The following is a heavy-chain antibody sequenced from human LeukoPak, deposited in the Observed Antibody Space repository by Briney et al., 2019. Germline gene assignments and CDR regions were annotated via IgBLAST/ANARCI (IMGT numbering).Heavy chain of an antibody. CDR2: IGTVGDT. D-gene: IGHD1-26*01. Sequence: GGSLRLSCAASGFIFSNYVMTWVRQAPGKGLEWVSTIGTVGDTYHADSVKGRFTISRDDSKNTLYLQMNSLRAEDTALYYCANDREPGHNDMDVWGHGTTVTVSS. J-gene: IGHJ6*02. V-gene: IGHV3-23*01. CDR3: ANDREPGHNDMDV. CDR1: GFIFSNYV.